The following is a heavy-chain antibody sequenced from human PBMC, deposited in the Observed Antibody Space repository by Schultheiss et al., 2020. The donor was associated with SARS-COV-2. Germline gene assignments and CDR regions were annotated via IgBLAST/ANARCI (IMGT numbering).Heavy chain of an antibody. CDR2: ISSSSSYI. D-gene: IGHD3-10*01. Sequence: GGSLRLSCAASGFTVSSNYMSWVRQAPGKGLEWVSSISSSSSYIYYADSVKGRFTISRDNAKNSLYLQMNSLRAEDTAVYYCASPPAGIDYWGQGTLVTVSS. CDR3: ASPPAGIDY. J-gene: IGHJ4*02. CDR1: GFTVSSNY. V-gene: IGHV3-21*01.